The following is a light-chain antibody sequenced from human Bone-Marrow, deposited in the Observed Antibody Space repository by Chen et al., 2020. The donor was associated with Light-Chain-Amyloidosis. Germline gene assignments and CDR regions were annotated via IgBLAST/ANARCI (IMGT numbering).Light chain of an antibody. J-gene: IGLJ2*01. V-gene: IGLV3-25*03. Sequence: SYELTQPPSVSVSPGQTARITCSGDDLPTKYAYWYQHKPGQAPVLVIHKDTEMPSGISERFSGSSSGTTATLTISGVQAEDEADYHCQSADSSGTYEVIFGGGTKLTVL. CDR1: DLPTKY. CDR2: KDT. CDR3: QSADSSGTYEVI.